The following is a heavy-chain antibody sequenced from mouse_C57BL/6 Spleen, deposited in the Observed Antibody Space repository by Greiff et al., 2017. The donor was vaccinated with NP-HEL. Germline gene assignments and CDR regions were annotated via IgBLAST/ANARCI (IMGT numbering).Heavy chain of an antibody. Sequence: QVQLQQPGTELVKPGASVKLSCKASGYTFTSYWMHWVKQRPGQGLEWIGNINPSNGGTTYNYKFKSKATLTVAKSSSTAYMQLSSLTSEDSAVYYCAGDGKRDYAMDYWGQGTSVTVSS. J-gene: IGHJ4*01. CDR3: AGDGKRDYAMDY. CDR2: INPSNGGT. V-gene: IGHV1-53*01. CDR1: GYTFTSYW. D-gene: IGHD2-1*01.